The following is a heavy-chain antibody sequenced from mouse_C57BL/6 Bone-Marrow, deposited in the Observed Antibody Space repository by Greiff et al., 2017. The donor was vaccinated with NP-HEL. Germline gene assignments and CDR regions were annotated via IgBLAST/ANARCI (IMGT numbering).Heavy chain of an antibody. J-gene: IGHJ2*01. CDR1: GFTFSSYG. CDR2: ISSGGSYT. V-gene: IGHV5-6*01. CDR3: ARQKDY. Sequence: EVMLVESGGDLVKPGGSLKLSCAASGFTFSSYGMSWVRQTPDKRLEWVATISSGGSYTYYPDSVKGRFTISRDNAKNTLYLQMSSLKSEDTAMYYCARQKDYWGQGTTLTVSS.